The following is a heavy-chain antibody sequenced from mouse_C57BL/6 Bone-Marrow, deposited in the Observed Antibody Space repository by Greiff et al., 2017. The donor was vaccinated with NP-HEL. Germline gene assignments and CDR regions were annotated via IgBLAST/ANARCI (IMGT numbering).Heavy chain of an antibody. J-gene: IGHJ2*01. Sequence: VQLQQSGPELVKPGASVKISCKASGYTFTDYYMNWVKQSHGKSLEWIGDINPSNGGTSYNQKFKGKATLTVDKSSSTAYMELRSLTSEDSAVYYCARGGSYYSGSSHYCDYWGQGTTLTVSS. CDR3: ARGGSYYSGSSHYCDY. CDR1: GYTFTDYY. CDR2: INPSNGGT. D-gene: IGHD1-1*01. V-gene: IGHV1-26*01.